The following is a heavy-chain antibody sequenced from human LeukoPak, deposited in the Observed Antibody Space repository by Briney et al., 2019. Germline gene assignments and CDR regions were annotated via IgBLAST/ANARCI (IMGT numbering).Heavy chain of an antibody. V-gene: IGHV3-11*01. CDR2: ISSSVANI. J-gene: IGHJ1*01. D-gene: IGHD3-22*01. CDR1: GFTFRDYY. Sequence: GGSLRLSCAASGFTFRDYYMSWIRQAPGKGLEWFSYISSSVANIQYADSVKGRFTISRDNAKNSLYLQMNSLRAEDTAFYYCARVDFYYDSSGYVGEYFQHWGQGTLVTVSS. CDR3: ARVDFYYDSSGYVGEYFQH.